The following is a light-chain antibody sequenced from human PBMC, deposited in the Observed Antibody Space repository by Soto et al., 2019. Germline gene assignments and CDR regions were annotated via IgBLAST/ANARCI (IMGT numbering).Light chain of an antibody. CDR1: SSNIGDNT. Sequence: QSVLTRPPSASGTPGQRVAISCSGSSSNIGDNTVNWYQQLPGTAPKLLIYNDNQRPSGVPDRFSGSKSGTSASLAISGLRSEDEADFYCAAWDDSLSGVVFGGGTKVTVL. J-gene: IGLJ2*01. V-gene: IGLV1-44*01. CDR3: AAWDDSLSGVV. CDR2: NDN.